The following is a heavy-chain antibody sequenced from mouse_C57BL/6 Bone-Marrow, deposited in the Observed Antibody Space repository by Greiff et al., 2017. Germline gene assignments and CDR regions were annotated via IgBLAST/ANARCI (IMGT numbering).Heavy chain of an antibody. Sequence: EVQRVESGGGLVQPGGSMKLSCAASGFTFSDAWMDWVRQSPEKGLEWVAEIRNKANNHATYYAESVKGRFTISRDDSESSVYLQMNSLRAEDSGIYYCTRPTGTGLDYWGQGTTLTVSS. CDR3: TRPTGTGLDY. V-gene: IGHV6-6*01. D-gene: IGHD4-1*01. CDR2: IRNKANNHAT. J-gene: IGHJ2*01. CDR1: GFTFSDAW.